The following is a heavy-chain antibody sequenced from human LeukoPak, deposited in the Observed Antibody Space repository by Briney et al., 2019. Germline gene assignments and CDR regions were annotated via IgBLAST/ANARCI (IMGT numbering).Heavy chain of an antibody. CDR1: GGSISSSSYY. J-gene: IGHJ4*02. D-gene: IGHD7-27*01. CDR3: ARPLTGTSFDT. V-gene: IGHV4-39*07. CDR2: INHSGST. Sequence: PSETLSLTCTVSGGSISSSSYYWGWIRQPPGKGLEWIGEINHSGSTNYNPSLKSRVTISVDTSKNQFSLKLSSVTAADTAVYYCARPLTGTSFDTWGQGTLVTVSS.